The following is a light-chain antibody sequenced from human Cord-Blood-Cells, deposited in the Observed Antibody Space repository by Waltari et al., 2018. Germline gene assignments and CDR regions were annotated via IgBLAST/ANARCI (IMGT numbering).Light chain of an antibody. CDR2: KDS. Sequence: SYDLPQPPSVSVSPGQTARITCSGDALPNQYAYWYQQKPGQAPVLVIYKDSERPSGIPERFSGSSSGTTVTLTISGVQAEDEADYYCQSADSSGTYVVFGGGTKLTVL. V-gene: IGLV3-25*03. CDR1: ALPNQY. CDR3: QSADSSGTYVV. J-gene: IGLJ2*01.